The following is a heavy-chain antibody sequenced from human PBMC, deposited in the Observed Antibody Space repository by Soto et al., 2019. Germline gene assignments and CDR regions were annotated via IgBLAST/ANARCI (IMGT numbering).Heavy chain of an antibody. CDR1: GGSISKFY. CDR2: VYATGTT. CDR3: VRDGSQCLRDWFDP. J-gene: IGHJ5*02. Sequence: SETLSLTCNVSGGSISKFYWAWIRKTAGNGLEWMGRVYATGTTDYNPSLRSRVAMSVDISKKTFSLRLRSVTGADSGVYYCVRDGSQCLRDWFDPWGQGILVTVSS. V-gene: IGHV4-4*07.